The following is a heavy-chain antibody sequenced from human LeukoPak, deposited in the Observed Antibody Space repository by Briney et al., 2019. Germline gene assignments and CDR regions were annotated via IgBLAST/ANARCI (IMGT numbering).Heavy chain of an antibody. Sequence: ASVKVSCKASGYTFTNYAMHWVRQAPGQRLEWMGWINTGNGNTKYSQEFQGRVTITRDTSASTAYMELSSLRSEDMALYYCARAATVTAESAFGYWGQGTLVTVSS. V-gene: IGHV1-3*03. D-gene: IGHD4-17*01. CDR3: ARAATVTAESAFGY. CDR1: GYTFTNYA. J-gene: IGHJ4*02. CDR2: INTGNGNT.